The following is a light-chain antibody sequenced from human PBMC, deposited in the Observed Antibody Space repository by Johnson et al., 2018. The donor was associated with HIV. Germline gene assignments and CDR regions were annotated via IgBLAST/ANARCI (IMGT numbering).Light chain of an antibody. CDR2: ENN. J-gene: IGLJ1*01. V-gene: IGLV1-51*02. Sequence: QSVLTQPPSVSAAPGQKVTISCSGSSSNIGNNDVSWYQQLPGTAPKLLIYENNKRPSGIPDRFSGSKSGTSATLGIPGLQPGDEADYYCGTWDSSPGGGVFGTGTKVTVL. CDR3: GTWDSSPGGGV. CDR1: SSNIGNND.